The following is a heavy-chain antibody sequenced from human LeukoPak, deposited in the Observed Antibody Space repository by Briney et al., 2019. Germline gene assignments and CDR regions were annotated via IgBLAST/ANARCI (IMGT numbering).Heavy chain of an antibody. CDR1: GYTFTSYG. J-gene: IGHJ4*02. Sequence: GASVKVSCKASGYTFTSYGISWVRQAPGQGLEWMGWISAYNGNTNYAQKLQGRVTMTTDTSTSTAYMELRSLRSDDTAVYYCARSAPTRPGSYLPDNDYWGQGTLVTVSS. CDR3: ARSAPTRPGSYLPDNDY. V-gene: IGHV1-18*01. CDR2: ISAYNGNT. D-gene: IGHD3-10*01.